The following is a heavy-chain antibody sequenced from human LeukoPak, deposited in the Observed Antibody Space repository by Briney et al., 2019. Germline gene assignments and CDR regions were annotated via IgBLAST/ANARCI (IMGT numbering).Heavy chain of an antibody. CDR2: IWYDGSNK. D-gene: IGHD5-18*01. CDR3: ARDFSHRYSYGAESGMDV. J-gene: IGHJ6*02. Sequence: GGSLRLSCAASGFTFSSYGMHWVRQAPGKGLEWVAVIWYDGSNKYYADSVKGRFTISRDNSKNTLHLQMNSLRAEDTAVYYCARDFSHRYSYGAESGMDVWGQGTTVTVSS. CDR1: GFTFSSYG. V-gene: IGHV3-33*01.